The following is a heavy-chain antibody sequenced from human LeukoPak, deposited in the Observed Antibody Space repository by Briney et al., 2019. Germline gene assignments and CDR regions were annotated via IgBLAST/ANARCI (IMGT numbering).Heavy chain of an antibody. V-gene: IGHV3-21*01. CDR2: ISSSSSYI. J-gene: IGHJ1*01. CDR3: ASLMGWYLVSH. D-gene: IGHD4-23*01. Sequence: GGSLRLSCAASGFTFSSYSMNWVRQAPGKGLEWVSSISSSSSYIYYADSVKGRFTISRDNAKNSLYLQMNSLRAGDTAVYYCASLMGWYLVSHWGQGTLVTVSS. CDR1: GFTFSSYS.